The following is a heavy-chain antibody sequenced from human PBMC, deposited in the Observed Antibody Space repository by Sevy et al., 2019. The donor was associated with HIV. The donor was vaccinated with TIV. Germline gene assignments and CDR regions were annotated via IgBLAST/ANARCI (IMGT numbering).Heavy chain of an antibody. Sequence: ASVKVSCKASGYTFTSYDINWVRQATGQGLEWMGWMNPNSGNTGYAQKFQGRVTMTRNTSISTAYMELSSLRSEATAVYYCARGPDYVWGSYRLPYYYYGMDVWGQGTTVTVSS. CDR3: ARGPDYVWGSYRLPYYYYGMDV. CDR1: GYTFTSYD. V-gene: IGHV1-8*01. D-gene: IGHD3-16*02. J-gene: IGHJ6*02. CDR2: MNPNSGNT.